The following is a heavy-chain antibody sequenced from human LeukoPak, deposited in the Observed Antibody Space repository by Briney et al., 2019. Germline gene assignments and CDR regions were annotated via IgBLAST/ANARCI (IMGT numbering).Heavy chain of an antibody. CDR2: ISTTGDT. CDR3: TRGGCGRTSCYGDSGLDP. D-gene: IGHD2-2*01. J-gene: IGHJ5*02. CDR1: GFTISRYD. V-gene: IGHV3-13*01. Sequence: GGSLRLSCAASGFTISRYDIHWVRQATGKGLEGVSFISTTGDTYYQDSMKGRFTSSRDTVKNSVYIQMNSLRADDTAVYYCTRGGCGRTSCYGDSGLDPWGQGTLVTVSS.